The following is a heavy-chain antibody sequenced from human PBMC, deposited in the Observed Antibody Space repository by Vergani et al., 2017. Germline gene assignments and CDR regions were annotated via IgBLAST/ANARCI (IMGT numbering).Heavy chain of an antibody. CDR1: GFSLNTRGVS. J-gene: IGHJ6*03. Sequence: QITLKESGPTLVKPTQTLTLTCTFSGFSLNTRGVSVAWIRQPPGKALDWLALIYWNDDQHYSPSLNNRVTITKDNSKNQVVLTMTNMDYVDTGTYYCVYRKTECGTIGCFYPCYYYYYMDVWGKGTTVTVSS. D-gene: IGHD1-7*01. V-gene: IGHV2-5*04. CDR3: VYRKTECGTIGCFYPCYYYYYMDV. CDR2: IYWNDDQ.